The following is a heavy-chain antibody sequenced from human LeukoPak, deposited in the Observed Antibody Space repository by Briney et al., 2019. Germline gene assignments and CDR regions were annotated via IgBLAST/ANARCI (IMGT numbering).Heavy chain of an antibody. D-gene: IGHD3-10*01. V-gene: IGHV4-61*02. CDR1: GGSISSGSYY. CDR2: IYTSGST. Sequence: SQTLSLNCTVSGGSISSGSYYWSWIRQPAGKGLEWIGRIYTSGSTNYNPSLKSRVTISVDTSKNQFSLKLSSVTAADTAVYYCAKTRDGSGRIDAFDIWGQGTMVTVSS. CDR3: AKTRDGSGRIDAFDI. J-gene: IGHJ3*02.